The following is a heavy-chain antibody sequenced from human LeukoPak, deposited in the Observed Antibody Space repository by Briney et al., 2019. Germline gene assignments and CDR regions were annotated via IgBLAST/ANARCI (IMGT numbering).Heavy chain of an antibody. J-gene: IGHJ6*02. Sequence: GRSLRLSCAASGFTFSSYWMSWVRQAPGKGLEWVANIKQDGSEKYYVDSVKGRFTISRDNAKNSLYLQMNSLRAEDTAVYYCARGDTMVRGVIIKSYYYYGMDVWGQGTTVTVSS. CDR3: ARGDTMVRGVIIKSYYYYGMDV. CDR2: IKQDGSEK. V-gene: IGHV3-7*01. CDR1: GFTFSSYW. D-gene: IGHD3-10*01.